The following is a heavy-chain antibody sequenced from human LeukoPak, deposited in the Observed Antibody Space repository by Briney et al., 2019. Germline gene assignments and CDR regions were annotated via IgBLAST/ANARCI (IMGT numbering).Heavy chain of an antibody. D-gene: IGHD6-13*01. V-gene: IGHV4-4*09. CDR1: GGSISSYY. CDR3: ARHYPPYSSSWSGGYYYYYMDV. Sequence: PSETLSLTCTVSGGSISSYYWSWIRQPPGKGLEWIGYIYTSGSTNYNPSLKSRVTISVDTSKNQFSLKLSSVTAADTAVYYCARHYPPYSSSWSGGYYYYYMDVWGKGTTVTVSS. CDR2: IYTSGST. J-gene: IGHJ6*03.